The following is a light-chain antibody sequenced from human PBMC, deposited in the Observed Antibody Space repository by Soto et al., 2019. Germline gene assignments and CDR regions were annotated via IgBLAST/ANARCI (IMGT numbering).Light chain of an antibody. CDR1: QSVSSY. CDR3: QQRSKRLT. J-gene: IGKJ4*01. Sequence: EIVLTQSPATLSLSPGERATLSCRASQSVSSYLAWYQQKPGQAPRLLIYDASNRATGIPARFSGSGSGTDFTLTISSLEPEDLAVYYCQQRSKRLTFGGGTKVEIK. V-gene: IGKV3-11*01. CDR2: DAS.